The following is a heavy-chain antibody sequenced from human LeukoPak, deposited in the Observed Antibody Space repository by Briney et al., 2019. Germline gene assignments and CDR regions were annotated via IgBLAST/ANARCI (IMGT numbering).Heavy chain of an antibody. CDR2: INTDGSST. CDR3: QCGIAAAGAVDY. D-gene: IGHD6-13*01. V-gene: IGHV3-74*01. CDR1: GFIFSSYW. J-gene: IGHJ4*02. Sequence: GGSLRLSCAASGFIFSSYWMHWVRQTPGKGLVWVSRINTDGSSTSYADSVKGRFTISRDNAKNTLYLQMNSLRAEDTAVYYCQCGIAAAGAVDYWGQGTLVTVSS.